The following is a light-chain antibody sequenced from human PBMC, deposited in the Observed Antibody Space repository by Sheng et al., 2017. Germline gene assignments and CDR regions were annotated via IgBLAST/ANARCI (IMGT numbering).Light chain of an antibody. CDR1: QDVGNY. J-gene: IGKJ4*01. Sequence: DIQMTQSPSSLSASVGDRVTITCQASQDVGNYLNWYQQKPGKAPKSLIYDASNLETGVPSRFSGSGSGTDFILTISGLQPEDIATYYCQQYGALPLTFGGGTKVEIK. CDR2: DAS. CDR3: QQYGALPLT. V-gene: IGKV1-33*01.